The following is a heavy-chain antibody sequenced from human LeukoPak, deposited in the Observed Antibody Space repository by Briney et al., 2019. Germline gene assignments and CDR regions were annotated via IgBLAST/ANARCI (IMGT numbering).Heavy chain of an antibody. V-gene: IGHV4-61*08. CDR3: ARVGATYDAFDI. Sequence: SETLSLTCTVSGGSISNGDHYWSWIRQPPGKGLEWIGYIYYSGSTNYNPSLKSRVTISVDTSKNQFSLKLSSVTAADTAVYYCARVGATYDAFDIWGQGTMVTVSS. J-gene: IGHJ3*02. CDR2: IYYSGST. CDR1: GGSISNGDHY. D-gene: IGHD1-26*01.